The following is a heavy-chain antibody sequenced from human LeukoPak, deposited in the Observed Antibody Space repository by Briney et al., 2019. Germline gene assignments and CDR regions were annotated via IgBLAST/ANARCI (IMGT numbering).Heavy chain of an antibody. J-gene: IGHJ1*01. CDR3: AKYLVVPYFKH. V-gene: IGHV3-23*01. CDR2: SSGSGGST. CDR1: GVTFSSYH. D-gene: IGHD2-15*01. Sequence: GGSLRLSCAASGVTFSSYHMNWVRQAPGKGLEWVSASSGSGGSTYYADSVKGRFTISRDNSKNTLYLQMNSLRAEDTAVYYCAKYLVVPYFKHWGQGTLATVSS.